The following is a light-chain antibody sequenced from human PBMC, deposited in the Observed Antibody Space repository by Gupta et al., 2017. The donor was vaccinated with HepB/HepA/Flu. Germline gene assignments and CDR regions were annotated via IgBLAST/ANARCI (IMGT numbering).Light chain of an antibody. Sequence: EIVLTKSPGPLSLSPWERATRSCPAIETVRRSYLAWYQQRPGQAPSLLMYDVSTRATGVPDRFRGSGSETDFTLTISSLEPEDFAVYYCQQYGRWPLGFGGGTKVEI. J-gene: IGKJ4*01. CDR2: DVS. CDR3: QQYGRWPLG. V-gene: IGKV3-20*01. CDR1: ETVRRSY.